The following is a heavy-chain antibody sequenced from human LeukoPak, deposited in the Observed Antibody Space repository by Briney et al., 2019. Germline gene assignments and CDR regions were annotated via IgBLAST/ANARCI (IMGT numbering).Heavy chain of an antibody. D-gene: IGHD2-15*01. J-gene: IGHJ6*02. Sequence: ASVKVSCKASGYTFTGYYMHWVRQAPGQGLEWMGWINPNSGGTNYAQKFQGRVTMTRDTSITTAYMELSRLSSDDTAVYYCARDRCSGGSCYSNYYYGMDVWGQGTTVTVSS. CDR2: INPNSGGT. CDR3: ARDRCSGGSCYSNYYYGMDV. CDR1: GYTFTGYY. V-gene: IGHV1-2*02.